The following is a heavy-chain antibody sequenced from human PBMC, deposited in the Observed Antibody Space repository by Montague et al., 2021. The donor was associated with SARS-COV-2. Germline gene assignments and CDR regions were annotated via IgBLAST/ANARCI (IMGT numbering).Heavy chain of an antibody. V-gene: IGHV3-23*03. CDR2: IYVGGSST. J-gene: IGHJ4*02. CDR3: AKGAGRYYDSSGYYGY. D-gene: IGHD3-22*01. CDR1: GFTFSSYA. Sequence: SLRLSCAASGFTFSSYAMSWVRQAPGKGLEWVSVIYVGGSSTYYADFVKGRFTISRDNSKNTLYLQMNSLRAEDTDVYYCAKGAGRYYDSSGYYGYWGQGTLVTVSS.